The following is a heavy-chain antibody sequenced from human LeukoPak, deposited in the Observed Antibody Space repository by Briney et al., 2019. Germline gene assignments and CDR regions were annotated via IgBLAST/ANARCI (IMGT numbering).Heavy chain of an antibody. V-gene: IGHV4-31*03. CDR2: IYYSGST. J-gene: IGHJ3*02. Sequence: SETLSLTCTVSGGSISSGGYYWSWIRQHPGKGLEWIGYIYYSGSTYYNPSLKSRVTISVDTSKNQFSLKLSSVTAADTAVYYCASYDSSSYRTVHDAFDIWGQGTMVTVSS. D-gene: IGHD3-22*01. CDR1: GGSISSGGYY. CDR3: ASYDSSSYRTVHDAFDI.